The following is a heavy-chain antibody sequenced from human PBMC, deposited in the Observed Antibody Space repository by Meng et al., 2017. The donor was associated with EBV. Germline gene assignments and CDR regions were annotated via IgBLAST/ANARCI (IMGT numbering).Heavy chain of an antibody. CDR3: ASESGRGFTPDY. CDR1: GGTFRSDA. CDR2: LIPMSDAP. D-gene: IGHD3-10*01. Sequence: ALVVGFGGEGKKPGSSVKVSCKNSGGTFRSDAVSWVRQAPGQGLEWMGGLIPMSDAPHYAQKFQGRVTMTADESTNTHYMDLSGLRFEDTAVYYCASESGRGFTPDYWGQGTLVTVSS. V-gene: IGHV1-69*01. J-gene: IGHJ4*02.